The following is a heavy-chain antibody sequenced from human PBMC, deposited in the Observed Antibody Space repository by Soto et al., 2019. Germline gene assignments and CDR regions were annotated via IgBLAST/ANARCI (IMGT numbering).Heavy chain of an antibody. CDR2: IIPIFGTA. D-gene: IGHD2-2*01. CDR1: GGTFSSYA. Sequence: QVQLVQSGAEVKKPGSSVKVSCKASGGTFSSYAISWVRQAPGQGLEWMGGIIPIFGTANYAQKFQVRVTXPXXXSXXTADMELSSLRSDDTAVYYCARHVPAAGYYYGMDVWGQGTTVTVSS. V-gene: IGHV1-69*05. CDR3: ARHVPAAGYYYGMDV. J-gene: IGHJ6*02.